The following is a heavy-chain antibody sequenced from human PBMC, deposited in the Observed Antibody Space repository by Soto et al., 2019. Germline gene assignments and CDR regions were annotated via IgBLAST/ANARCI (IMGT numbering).Heavy chain of an antibody. CDR2: ISSSSSYI. Sequence: GGSLRLSCAASGLTFSSYSMNWVRQAPGKGLEWVSSISSSSSYIYYADSVKGRFTISRDNAKNSLYLQMNSLRAEDTAVYYCARENNWNYPFAFDIWGQGTMVTVSS. CDR1: GLTFSSYS. D-gene: IGHD1-7*01. J-gene: IGHJ3*02. V-gene: IGHV3-21*01. CDR3: ARENNWNYPFAFDI.